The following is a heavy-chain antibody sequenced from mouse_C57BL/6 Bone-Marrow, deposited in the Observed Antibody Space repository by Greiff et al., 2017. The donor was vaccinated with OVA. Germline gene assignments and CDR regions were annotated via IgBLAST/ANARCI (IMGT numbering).Heavy chain of an antibody. Sequence: EVKVVESGGGLVQPGGSMKLSCVASGFTFSNYWMNWVRQSPEKGLEWVAQIRLKSDNYATHYAESVKGRFTISRDDSKSSVYLQMNNLRAEDTGIYYCSDYPPHYFDDWGKGTTLTVSS. V-gene: IGHV6-3*01. CDR2: IRLKSDNYAT. J-gene: IGHJ2*01. CDR3: SDYPPHYFDD. CDR1: GFTFSNYW.